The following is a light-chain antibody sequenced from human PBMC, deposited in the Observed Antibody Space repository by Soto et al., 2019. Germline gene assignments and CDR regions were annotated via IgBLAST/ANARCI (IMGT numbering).Light chain of an antibody. J-gene: IGLJ2*01. Sequence: QSVLTQPASVSGSPGQSITISCTGTSSDVGSYNLVSWYQQHPGKAPKLMIYEGSKRPSGVSNRFSGSKSGNTASLTISGLQAEDEADYYCCSYAGTSPVLFGGGTQLTVL. CDR3: CSYAGTSPVL. V-gene: IGLV2-23*01. CDR2: EGS. CDR1: SSDVGSYNL.